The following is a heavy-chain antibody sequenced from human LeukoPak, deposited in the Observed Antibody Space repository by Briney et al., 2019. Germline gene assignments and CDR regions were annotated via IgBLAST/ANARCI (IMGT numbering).Heavy chain of an antibody. Sequence: ASVKVSCKASGYTFTSYGISWVRQAPGQGLGWMGWISVYNDDTNYAQMFQGRVAMTTDTSTSTAYMELRSLRSDDTAMYYCARISAYYDSGNYLGYWGQGTLVTVSS. D-gene: IGHD3-22*01. J-gene: IGHJ4*02. CDR1: GYTFTSYG. V-gene: IGHV1-18*01. CDR3: ARISAYYDSGNYLGY. CDR2: ISVYNDDT.